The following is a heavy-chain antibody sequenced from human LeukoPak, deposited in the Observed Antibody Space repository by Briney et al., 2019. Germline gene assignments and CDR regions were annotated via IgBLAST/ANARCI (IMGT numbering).Heavy chain of an antibody. Sequence: GGSLRLSCATSGVTFSTFWMHWVRQTPGKGLLWVSHISSTTYADSVKGRFIISRDNAKTTLFLQMNSLRAEDTASTRLDPWGQGALVTVSS. CDR1: GVTFSTFW. CDR3: DP. V-gene: IGHV3-74*03. D-gene: IGHD2-2*01. J-gene: IGHJ5*02. CDR2: ISST.